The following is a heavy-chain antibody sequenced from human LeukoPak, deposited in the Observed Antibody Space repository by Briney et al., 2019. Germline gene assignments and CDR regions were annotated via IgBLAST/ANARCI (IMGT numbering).Heavy chain of an antibody. Sequence: GGSLRLSCAASGFTFSNYWMNWVRQAPGKGLDWGSSISSSSSYIYYADSVKGRFTISRDNAKNSLYLQMNSLRAEDTAVYYCARDWPTIAAAGTIPEYFQHWGQGTLVTVSS. CDR2: ISSSSSYI. CDR3: ARDWPTIAAAGTIPEYFQH. CDR1: GFTFSNYW. D-gene: IGHD6-13*01. J-gene: IGHJ1*01. V-gene: IGHV3-21*01.